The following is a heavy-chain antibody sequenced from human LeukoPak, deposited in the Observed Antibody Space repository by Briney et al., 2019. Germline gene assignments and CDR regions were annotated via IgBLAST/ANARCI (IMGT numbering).Heavy chain of an antibody. CDR2: IKQEGREK. D-gene: IGHD3-10*01. CDR1: GFTFSSFW. V-gene: IGHV3-7*01. CDR3: ARVRARFGKHAFDI. J-gene: IGHJ3*02. Sequence: GSLRLSCAASGFTFSSFWMSWVRQAPGKGLEWVANIKQEGREKYHVVSVMGRFTISRDNAKDSLYLQMNRMRAEVTAVYYCARVRARFGKHAFDIWGQGTMVTVSS.